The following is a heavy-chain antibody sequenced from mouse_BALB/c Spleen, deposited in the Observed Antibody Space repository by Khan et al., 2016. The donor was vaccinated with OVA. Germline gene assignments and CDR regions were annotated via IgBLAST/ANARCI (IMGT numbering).Heavy chain of an antibody. CDR2: IGPGSSNA. V-gene: IGHV1S41*01. CDR3: ARENYYGRSCYAMDY. CDR1: AYTFPSYW. J-gene: IGHJ4*01. Sequence: DLVKPGASVKLSCKAFAYTFPSYWINWIKQRPGQGLEWIGRIGPGSSNAYYNDMFKDKATLTVDTSSNTAYIQLSSLSSEDSAVYFYARENYYGRSCYAMDYWGQGTSVTVSA. D-gene: IGHD1-1*01.